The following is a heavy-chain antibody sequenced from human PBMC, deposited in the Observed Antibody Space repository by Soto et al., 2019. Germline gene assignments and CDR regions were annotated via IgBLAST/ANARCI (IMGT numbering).Heavy chain of an antibody. D-gene: IGHD4-17*01. CDR1: GGTFSSYA. J-gene: IGHJ5*02. Sequence: SVKVSCKASGGTFSSYAISWVRQAPGQGLEWMGGIIPIFGTANYAQKFKGRVTITADKSTSTAYMELSSLRSEDTAVYYCAGDPRDYGDASEYNWFDPWGQGTPVTVSS. CDR3: AGDPRDYGDASEYNWFDP. CDR2: IIPIFGTA. V-gene: IGHV1-69*06.